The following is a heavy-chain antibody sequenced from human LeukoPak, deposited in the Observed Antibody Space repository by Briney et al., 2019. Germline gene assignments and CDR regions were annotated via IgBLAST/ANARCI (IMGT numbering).Heavy chain of an antibody. CDR2: IYYSGST. CDR1: GGSISSGSYY. J-gene: IGHJ3*02. Sequence: SETLSLTCTVSGGSISSGSYYWSWIRQPPGKGLEWIGYIYYSGSTNYNPSLESRVTISVDTSKNQFSLKLSSVTAADTAVYYCAREKRIAVAGTGDAFDIWGQGTMVTVSS. D-gene: IGHD6-19*01. V-gene: IGHV4-61*01. CDR3: AREKRIAVAGTGDAFDI.